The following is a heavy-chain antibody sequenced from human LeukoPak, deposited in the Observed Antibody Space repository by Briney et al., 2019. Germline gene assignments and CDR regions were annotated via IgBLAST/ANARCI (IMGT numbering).Heavy chain of an antibody. CDR1: GYTFTGYY. J-gene: IGHJ4*02. CDR2: INPNSGGT. CDR3: ARVYDSSGCVLCY. V-gene: IGHV1-2*02. Sequence: ASVKVSCKASGYTFTGYYMHWVRQAPGQGLEWMGWINPNSGGTNYAQKFQGRVTMTRDTSISTAYMELSRLRSDDTAVYYCARVYDSSGCVLCYWGQRTLVTVSS. D-gene: IGHD3-22*01.